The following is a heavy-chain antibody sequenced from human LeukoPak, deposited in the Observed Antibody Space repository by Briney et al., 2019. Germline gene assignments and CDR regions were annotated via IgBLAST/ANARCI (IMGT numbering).Heavy chain of an antibody. CDR2: IRLDGSEK. J-gene: IGHJ4*02. Sequence: GGSLRLSCAASGFTFSSYWMSWVRQAPGKGLEWVANIRLDGSEKHYVDSVKGRLTISRDNAKNSLYLQMNSLRAEDTAVYYCTRDDRVYCSGGSCYGYYFDYWGQGTLVTVSS. V-gene: IGHV3-7*05. CDR1: GFTFSSYW. CDR3: TRDDRVYCSGGSCYGYYFDY. D-gene: IGHD2-15*01.